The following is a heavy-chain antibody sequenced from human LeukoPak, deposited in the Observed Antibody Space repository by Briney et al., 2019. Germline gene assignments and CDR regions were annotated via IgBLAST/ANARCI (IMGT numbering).Heavy chain of an antibody. CDR2: INSDGINT. CDR3: ARDLGQYYDTSDNWFDP. V-gene: IGHV3-74*01. D-gene: IGHD3-22*01. Sequence: GGTLRLSCAASGFTFSSYGMSWVRQAPGKGLVWVSRINSDGINTSYADSVKGRFTISRDNAKNTLNLQMNSLRAEDTAVYYCARDLGQYYDTSDNWFDPWGQGTLVTVSS. CDR1: GFTFSSYG. J-gene: IGHJ5*02.